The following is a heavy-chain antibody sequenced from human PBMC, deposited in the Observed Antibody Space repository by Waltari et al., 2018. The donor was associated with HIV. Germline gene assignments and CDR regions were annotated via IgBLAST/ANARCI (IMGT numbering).Heavy chain of an antibody. J-gene: IGHJ5*02. V-gene: IGHV1-2*02. Sequence: QVHLVQSGAEVKKPGASMKVSCKASGYTFTGHYVHWLRQAPGQGLEWRGWFNPISGATNYAQTVQGRVTMTRDASINTVYMEVKSLRYDDTAMYYCTRESGYQLVRWLDPWGQGTRVTVSS. CDR2: FNPISGAT. CDR3: TRESGYQLVRWLDP. CDR1: GYTFTGHY. D-gene: IGHD2-2*01.